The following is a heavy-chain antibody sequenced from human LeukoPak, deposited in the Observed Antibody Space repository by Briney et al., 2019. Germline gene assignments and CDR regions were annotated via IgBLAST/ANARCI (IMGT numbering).Heavy chain of an antibody. CDR2: IYYTGST. Sequence: PSETLSLTCTVSGGSISSSSYSWGWIRQPPGEGLEWIGSIYYTGSTYYNPSLKSRVTISVDTSKNQFSLNLSSVTAADTAVYYCARQLSSGSYTLPHFDYWGQGTLVTVSS. J-gene: IGHJ4*02. CDR1: GGSISSSSYS. CDR3: ARQLSSGSYTLPHFDY. D-gene: IGHD3-10*01. V-gene: IGHV4-39*01.